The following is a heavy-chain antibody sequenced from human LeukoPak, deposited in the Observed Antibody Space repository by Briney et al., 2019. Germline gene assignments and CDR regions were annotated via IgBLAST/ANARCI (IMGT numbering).Heavy chain of an antibody. J-gene: IGHJ4*02. V-gene: IGHV3-21*01. Sequence: GGSLRLSCAASGFTFSSYSMNWVRQAPGKGLEWVSSISSSSSYVYYADSVKGRFTISRDNAKNSLYLQMNSLRAEDTAVYYCARDGYSSSWSPFDYWGQGTLVTVSS. CDR2: ISSSSSYV. D-gene: IGHD6-13*01. CDR1: GFTFSSYS. CDR3: ARDGYSSSWSPFDY.